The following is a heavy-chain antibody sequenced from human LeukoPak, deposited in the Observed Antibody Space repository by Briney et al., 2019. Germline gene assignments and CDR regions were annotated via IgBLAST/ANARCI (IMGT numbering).Heavy chain of an antibody. CDR3: AKDRIAAAGTMYNWFDP. Sequence: SETLSLTCAVSGGSISSYYWNWIRQPPGKGLEWIGYIYYSGSTNYNPSLTSRVTMSVDSSKSQFSLKLSSVTAADTAVYYCAKDRIAAAGTMYNWFDPWGQGTLVTVSS. CDR2: IYYSGST. D-gene: IGHD6-13*01. J-gene: IGHJ5*02. V-gene: IGHV4-59*12. CDR1: GGSISSYY.